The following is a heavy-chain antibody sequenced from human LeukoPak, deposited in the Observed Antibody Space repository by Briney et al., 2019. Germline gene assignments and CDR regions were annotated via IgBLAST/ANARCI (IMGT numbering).Heavy chain of an antibody. CDR2: IYYSGST. J-gene: IGHJ4*02. D-gene: IGHD1-26*01. V-gene: IGHV4-59*01. CDR1: GGSISSYY. Sequence: PSETLSLTCTVSGGSISSYYWSWIRQPPGKGLEWIGYIYYSGSTNYNPSLKSRVTISVDTSKNQFPLKLSSVTAADTAVYYCARGFELFTDYWGQGTLVTVSS. CDR3: ARGFELFTDY.